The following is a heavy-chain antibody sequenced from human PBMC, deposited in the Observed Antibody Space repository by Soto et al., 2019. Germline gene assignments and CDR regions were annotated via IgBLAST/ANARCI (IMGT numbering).Heavy chain of an antibody. CDR2: IAVGSGYT. V-gene: IGHV1-58*01. Sequence: SVKVSCKASGFTFTSSAFQWVRQARGQRLEWIRWIAVGSGYTNYAQRFQDRVSLTRDMSTATTYMELSRLTSEDTAIYYCAADATAWQQMVPSDYWGQGTLVTVSS. CDR1: GFTFTSSA. J-gene: IGHJ4*02. CDR3: AADATAWQQMVPSDY. D-gene: IGHD2-8*01.